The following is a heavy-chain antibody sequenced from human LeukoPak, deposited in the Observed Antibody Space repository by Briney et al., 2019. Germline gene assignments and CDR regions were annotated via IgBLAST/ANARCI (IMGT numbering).Heavy chain of an antibody. J-gene: IGHJ4*02. CDR1: NGFDNLYF. CDR3: AVYGGNWDFDS. Sequence: SETLSLTCAVDNGFDNLYFMLVRQPPGKGLEWIGEMTYRGSPNYNPSLRSRATISINVSQRQFSLILKSVTAADTATYYCAVYGGNWDFDSWGQGTPVTVSS. CDR2: MTYRGSP. V-gene: IGHV4-34*01. D-gene: IGHD4/OR15-4a*01.